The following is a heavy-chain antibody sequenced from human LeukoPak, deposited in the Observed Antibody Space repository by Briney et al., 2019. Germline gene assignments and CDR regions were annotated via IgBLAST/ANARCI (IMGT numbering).Heavy chain of an antibody. J-gene: IGHJ4*02. CDR2: FDPEDGET. V-gene: IGHV1-24*01. CDR3: ATLGVQGDIWVVVPAAMGY. Sequence: ASVKVSCKVSGYTLTELSMHRVRQAPGKGLEWMGGFDPEDGETIYAQKFQGRVTMTEDTSTDTAYMELSSLRSEDTAVYYCATLGVQGDIWVVVPAAMGYWGQGTLVTVSS. D-gene: IGHD2-2*01. CDR1: GYTLTELS.